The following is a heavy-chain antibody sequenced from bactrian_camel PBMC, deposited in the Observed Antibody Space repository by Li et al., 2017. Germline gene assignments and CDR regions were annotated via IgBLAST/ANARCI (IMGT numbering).Heavy chain of an antibody. CDR1: GYRYDMYC. J-gene: IGHJ4*01. V-gene: IGHV3S55*01. CDR2: LDSDGVI. Sequence: VQLVESGGGLVQPGGSLRLSCAQFGYRYDMYCVGWFRQAAGKEREMVAALDSDGVIEYADSVKGRFTISLDNVSRTLYLTMNIVEPEDTAMYYCAASCRFGTQVTVS.